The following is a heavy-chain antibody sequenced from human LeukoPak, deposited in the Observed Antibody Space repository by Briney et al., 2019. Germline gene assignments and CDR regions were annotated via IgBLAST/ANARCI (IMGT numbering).Heavy chain of an antibody. V-gene: IGHV3-64*01. J-gene: IGHJ5*02. Sequence: GGSLRLSCAASGFTFSSYAMHWVRQAPGKGLEYVSAISSNGGSTYYANSVKGRFTISRDNSKNTLYLQMGSLRAEDMAVYYCARDGRVRGRRGNWFDPWGQGTLVTVSS. CDR1: GFTFSSYA. CDR2: ISSNGGST. CDR3: ARDGRVRGRRGNWFDP. D-gene: IGHD3-10*01.